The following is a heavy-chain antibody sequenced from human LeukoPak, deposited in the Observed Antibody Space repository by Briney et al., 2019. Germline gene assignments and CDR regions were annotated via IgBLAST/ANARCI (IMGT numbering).Heavy chain of an antibody. D-gene: IGHD4-17*01. J-gene: IGHJ4*02. CDR1: GFTFSSYS. CDR2: VSSDGSDK. Sequence: GGSLRLSCAASGFTFSSYSMAWVRQAPRKGLEWVAVVSSDGSDKYYAESVKGRFTISRDNSKNTLYLQMNSLRAEDTAVYYCARPRVTTSRRSDFDYWGQGTLVTVSS. V-gene: IGHV3-30*04. CDR3: ARPRVTTSRRSDFDY.